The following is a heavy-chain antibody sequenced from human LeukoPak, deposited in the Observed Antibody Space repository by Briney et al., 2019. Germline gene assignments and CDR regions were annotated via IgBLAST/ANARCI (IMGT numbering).Heavy chain of an antibody. CDR3: AKDGRYYFDY. V-gene: IGHV3-30*18. J-gene: IGHJ4*02. CDR2: ISYDGSNK. Sequence: GGSLRLSCAASGFTFSSYGMHWVRQAPGKGLEWVAVISYDGSNKYYADSVKGRFTISRDNSKNTLYLQMNSLRAEDTAVYYCAKDGRYYFDYWGQGTLVTVSS. D-gene: IGHD3-16*01. CDR1: GFTFSSYG.